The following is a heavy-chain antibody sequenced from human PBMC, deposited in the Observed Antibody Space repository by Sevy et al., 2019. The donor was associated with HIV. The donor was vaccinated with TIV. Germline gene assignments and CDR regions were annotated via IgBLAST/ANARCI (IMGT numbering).Heavy chain of an antibody. CDR2: IIPIFATT. CDR3: ARTPILVIPGATDLYFDN. V-gene: IGHV1-69*13. Sequence: ASVKVSCKASGGTFSNYALSWARQAPGQGLEWMGGIIPIFATTNFAQTFQGRVTITADEFTSTAYMELSSLRSADTAVYYCARTPILVIPGATDLYFDNWGQGTLVTVSS. CDR1: GGTFSNYA. J-gene: IGHJ4*02. D-gene: IGHD2-2*01.